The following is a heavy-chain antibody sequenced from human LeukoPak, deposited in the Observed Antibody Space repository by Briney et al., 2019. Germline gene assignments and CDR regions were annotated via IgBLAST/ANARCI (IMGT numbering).Heavy chain of an antibody. CDR3: ARGYGTTSYFSC. CDR2: IDTNTGNP. Sequence: GASVTDSFKATGYTFTNYTLNWVRQAPGQGREWMGRIDTNTGNPTYAQGFIGRFVFSLDTSVTTPYLQISRLTAEDTAEYIFARGYGTTSYFSCWGQGALVAVSS. CDR1: GYTFTNYT. D-gene: IGHD2/OR15-2a*01. V-gene: IGHV7-4-1*02. J-gene: IGHJ4*02.